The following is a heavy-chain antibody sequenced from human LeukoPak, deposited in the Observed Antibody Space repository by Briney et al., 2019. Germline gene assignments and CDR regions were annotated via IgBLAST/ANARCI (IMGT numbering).Heavy chain of an antibody. CDR3: ARAKDSGYDLYYFDY. CDR1: GYTFTSYG. D-gene: IGHD5-12*01. J-gene: IGHJ4*02. V-gene: IGHV1-69*06. CDR2: IIPIFGTA. Sequence: GASVKVSCKASGYTFTSYGISWVRQAPGQGLEWMGGIIPIFGTANYAQKFQGRVTITADKSTSTAYMELSSLRSEDTAVYYCARAKDSGYDLYYFDYWGQGTLVTVSS.